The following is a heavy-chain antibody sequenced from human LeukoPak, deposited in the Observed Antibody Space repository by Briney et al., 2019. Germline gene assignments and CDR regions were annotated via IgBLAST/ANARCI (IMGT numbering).Heavy chain of an antibody. J-gene: IGHJ4*02. Sequence: ASVKVSCKASGYTFTGYYMHWVRQAPGQGLEWMGWINPNSGGTNYAQKFQGRVTVTRDTSISTAYMELSRLRSDDTAVYYCARGYCSSTSCYKGGFDYWGQGTLVTVSS. V-gene: IGHV1-2*02. D-gene: IGHD2-2*02. CDR2: INPNSGGT. CDR1: GYTFTGYY. CDR3: ARGYCSSTSCYKGGFDY.